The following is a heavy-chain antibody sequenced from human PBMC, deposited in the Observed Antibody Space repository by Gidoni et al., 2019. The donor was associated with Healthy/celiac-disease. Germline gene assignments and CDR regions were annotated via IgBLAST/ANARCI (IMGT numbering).Heavy chain of an antibody. D-gene: IGHD1-26*01. CDR3: AKDRSGSYFIRLKNDY. Sequence: YAMSWVRQAPGKGLEWVSAISGSGGSTYYADSVKGRFPISRDNSKNKLYMQMNSLRAEDTAVYYCAKDRSGSYFIRLKNDYWGQGTLVTVSS. V-gene: IGHV3-23*01. J-gene: IGHJ4*02. CDR1: YA. CDR2: ISGSGGST.